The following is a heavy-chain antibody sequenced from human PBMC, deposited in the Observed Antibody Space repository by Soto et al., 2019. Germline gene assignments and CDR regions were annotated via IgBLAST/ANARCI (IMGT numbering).Heavy chain of an antibody. CDR2: ISWNSGSI. J-gene: IGHJ2*01. CDR1: GFTFDDYA. D-gene: IGHD6-19*01. V-gene: IGHV3-9*01. CDR3: AKDTQAVAGQDYWYFDL. Sequence: EVQLVESGGGLVQPGRSLRLSCAASGFTFDDYAMHWVRQAPGKGLEWVSGISWNSGSIGYADSVKGRFTISRDNAKNXXYLQMNSLRAEDTALYYCAKDTQAVAGQDYWYFDLWGRGTLVTVSS.